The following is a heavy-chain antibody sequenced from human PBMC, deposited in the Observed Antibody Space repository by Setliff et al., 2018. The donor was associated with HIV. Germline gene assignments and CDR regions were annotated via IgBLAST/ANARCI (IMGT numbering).Heavy chain of an antibody. CDR1: GGSISSSSYY. CDR3: ARDPVITMMVGPRFYFDY. Sequence: SETLSLTCTVSGGSISSSSYYWGWIRQPPGKGLEWIGSIYYSWSTYYNPSLKSRVTISVDTSKNQFSLKLSSVTAADTAVYYCARDPVITMMVGPRFYFDYWGQGILVTVSS. CDR2: IYYSWST. V-gene: IGHV4-39*07. J-gene: IGHJ4*02. D-gene: IGHD3-22*01.